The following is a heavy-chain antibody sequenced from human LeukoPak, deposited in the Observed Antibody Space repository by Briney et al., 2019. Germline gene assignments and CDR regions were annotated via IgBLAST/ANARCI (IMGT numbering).Heavy chain of an antibody. D-gene: IGHD1-26*01. CDR1: GYTFTGYY. Sequence: ASVKVSCKASGYTFTGYYMHWVRQAPGQGLEWMGWISAYNGNTNYAQKLQGRVTMTTDTSTSTAYMELRSLRSDDTAVYYCARYRVLSGNLDYWGQGTLVTVSS. V-gene: IGHV1-18*04. CDR2: ISAYNGNT. J-gene: IGHJ4*02. CDR3: ARYRVLSGNLDY.